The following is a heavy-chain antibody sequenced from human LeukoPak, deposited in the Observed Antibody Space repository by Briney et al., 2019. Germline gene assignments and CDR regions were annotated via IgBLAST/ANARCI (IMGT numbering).Heavy chain of an antibody. CDR3: AKARRSRELLFDY. D-gene: IGHD1-26*01. V-gene: IGHV3-30-3*01. Sequence: GRSLRLSCAASGFTFTSYAMHWVRQAPGKGLEWVAVISYDGNNKYYADSVKGRFTFSRDNSKNTLYLQMNSLRAEDTAVYYCAKARRSRELLFDYWGQGTLVTVSS. CDR1: GFTFTSYA. CDR2: ISYDGNNK. J-gene: IGHJ4*02.